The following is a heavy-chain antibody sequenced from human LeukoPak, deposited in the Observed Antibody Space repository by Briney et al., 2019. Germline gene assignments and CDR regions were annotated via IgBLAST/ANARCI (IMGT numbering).Heavy chain of an antibody. Sequence: EPGGSLRLSCAASGFTFSSYWMSWVRQAPGKGLEWVPNIKQDANDRYYVDSVKGRFTISRDNPKNSVYLKMNSLRAEDTAVYYCAGGGSTNIYYYYAMDVWGQGPTVTVSS. J-gene: IGHJ6*02. CDR2: IKQDANDR. CDR3: AGGGSTNIYYYYAMDV. V-gene: IGHV3-7*01. D-gene: IGHD2-2*01. CDR1: GFTFSSYW.